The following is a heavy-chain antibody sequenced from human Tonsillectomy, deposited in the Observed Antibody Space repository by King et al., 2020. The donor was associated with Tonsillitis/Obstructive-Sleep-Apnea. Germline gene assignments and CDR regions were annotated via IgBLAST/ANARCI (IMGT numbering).Heavy chain of an antibody. Sequence: VQLVESGGGVVQPGRSLRLSCAASGFTFSSYGMHWVRQAPGKGLEWVAVISYDGSNKYYEDSVKGRLTISRDNSKKTLYLQMNSLRAEDTAVYYCARDSGESYYSGADYWGQGTLVTVAS. V-gene: IGHV3-30*03. CDR2: ISYDGSNK. CDR3: ARDSGESYYSGADY. J-gene: IGHJ4*02. CDR1: GFTFSSYG. D-gene: IGHD1-26*01.